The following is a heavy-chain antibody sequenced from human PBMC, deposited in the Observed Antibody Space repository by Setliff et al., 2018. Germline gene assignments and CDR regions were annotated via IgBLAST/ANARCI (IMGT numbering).Heavy chain of an antibody. CDR2: INPGGGSA. CDR1: GYTLSRHY. Sequence: ASVKVSCKAAGYTLSRHYMHWVRQAPGQGLEWMGIINPGGGSASIVEKFQGRVTMTSDTSTSTVYLDLSGLTSEDTAVYYCGRAGVAAADRKGLLDYWGQGTLVTV. V-gene: IGHV1-46*01. J-gene: IGHJ4*02. D-gene: IGHD6-13*01. CDR3: GRAGVAAADRKGLLDY.